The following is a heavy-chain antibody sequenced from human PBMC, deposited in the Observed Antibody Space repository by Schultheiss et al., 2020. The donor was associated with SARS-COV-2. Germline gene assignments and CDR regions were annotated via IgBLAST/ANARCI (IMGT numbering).Heavy chain of an antibody. J-gene: IGHJ6*02. V-gene: IGHV4-31*03. D-gene: IGHD3-3*01. CDR3: ARGPYYDFWSGYSVYYYYGMDV. CDR1: GGSISSGGYY. CDR2: IYHSGST. Sequence: LRLSCTVSGGSISSGGYYWSWIRQHPGKGLEWIGYIYHSGSTYYNPSLKSRVTMSVDTSKNQFSLKLSSVTAADTAVYYCARGPYYDFWSGYSVYYYYGMDVWGQGTTVTVSS.